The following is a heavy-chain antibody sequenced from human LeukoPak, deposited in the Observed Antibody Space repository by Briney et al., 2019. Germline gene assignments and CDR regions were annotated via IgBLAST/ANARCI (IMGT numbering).Heavy chain of an antibody. J-gene: IGHJ4*02. D-gene: IGHD3-22*01. CDR3: ARAPGFYFYLDY. CDR2: IYSASNT. Sequence: GGSLRLSCAASGFTVSNNYMSWVRQAPGKGLEWVSVIYSASNTYYADSVEGRFTISRDNSKNTLYLQMNSLRAEDTATYYCARAPGFYFYLDYWGQGTLATVSS. V-gene: IGHV3-53*01. CDR1: GFTVSNNY.